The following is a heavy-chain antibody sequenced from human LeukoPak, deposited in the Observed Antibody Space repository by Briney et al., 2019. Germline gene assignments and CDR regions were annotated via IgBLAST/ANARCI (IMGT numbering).Heavy chain of an antibody. J-gene: IGHJ4*02. CDR2: ISSSSTYI. CDR3: VRDNHGSFDY. Sequence: PGGSLRLSCVASGFSFSIFSVNWVRQAPGKGLEWVSCISSSSTYIYYADSVRGRFAISRDNAKKSLYLQMNSLRAEDTAVYYCVRDNHGSFDYWGQGSLVTVSS. D-gene: IGHD1-14*01. V-gene: IGHV3-21*01. CDR1: GFSFSIFS.